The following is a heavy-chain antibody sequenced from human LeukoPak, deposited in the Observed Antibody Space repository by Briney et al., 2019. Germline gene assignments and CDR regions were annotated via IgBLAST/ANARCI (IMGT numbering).Heavy chain of an antibody. CDR2: ISGSGGST. CDR3: AKGSTTVTTRGYFDY. CDR1: GFTFSSYA. J-gene: IGHJ4*02. V-gene: IGHV3-23*01. Sequence: SCKASGFTFSSYAMSWVRQAPGKGLEWVSAISGSGGSTYYADSVKGRFTISRDNSKNTLYLQMNSLRAEDTAVYYCAKGSTTVTTRGYFDYWGQGTLVTVSS. D-gene: IGHD4-17*01.